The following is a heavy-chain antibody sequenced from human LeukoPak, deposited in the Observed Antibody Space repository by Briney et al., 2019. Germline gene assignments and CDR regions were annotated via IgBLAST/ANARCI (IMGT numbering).Heavy chain of an antibody. CDR3: AREGEAFGVAHDAFDI. CDR2: ISGSGGST. D-gene: IGHD3-3*01. V-gene: IGHV3-23*01. CDR1: GFTFSSYA. Sequence: PGGSLRLSCAASGFTFSSYAMSWVRQAPGKGLEWVSAISGSGGSTYYADSVKGRFTISRDNSRNTLYLQMNSLRAEDTAVYYCAREGEAFGVAHDAFDIWGQGTMVTVSS. J-gene: IGHJ3*02.